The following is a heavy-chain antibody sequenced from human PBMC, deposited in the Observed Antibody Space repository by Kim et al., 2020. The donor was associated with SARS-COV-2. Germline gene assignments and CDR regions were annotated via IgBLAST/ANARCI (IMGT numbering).Heavy chain of an antibody. CDR1: GFTFTSSA. V-gene: IGHV1-58*01. D-gene: IGHD3-22*01. CDR2: IVVGSGNT. CDR3: AAEGRGSSGYYYYYYGMDV. J-gene: IGHJ6*02. Sequence: SVKVSCKASGFTFTSSAVQWVRQARGQRLEWIGWIVVGSGNTNYAQKFQERVTITRDMSTSTAYMELSSLRSEDTAVYYCAAEGRGSSGYYYYYYGMDVWGQGTTVTVSS.